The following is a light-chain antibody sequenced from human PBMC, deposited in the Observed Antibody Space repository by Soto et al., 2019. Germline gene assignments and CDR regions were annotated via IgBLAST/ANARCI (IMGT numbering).Light chain of an antibody. V-gene: IGKV3-11*01. Sequence: EIVLTQSPVTLSLSPGERATLSCRASQSVSRYLAWYQQKPGQAPRLLIYDASSRATGVPARFSGSGSGTDFTLTISSLEPEDFAVYYCQQYGSSPHWTFGQGTKVEIK. CDR2: DAS. CDR1: QSVSRY. CDR3: QQYGSSPHWT. J-gene: IGKJ1*01.